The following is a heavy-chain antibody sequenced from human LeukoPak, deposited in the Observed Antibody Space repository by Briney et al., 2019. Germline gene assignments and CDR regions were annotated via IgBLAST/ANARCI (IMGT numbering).Heavy chain of an antibody. J-gene: IGHJ4*02. CDR1: GFTFSTYA. CDR2: ITGSGGGT. CDR3: ARAGGSGTWDY. D-gene: IGHD3-10*01. V-gene: IGHV3-23*01. Sequence: PGGSLRLSCAASGFTFSTYAMSWVRQAPGEGLQRVSTITGSGGGTYYADSVKGRFTISRDNSKNTLYLQMSSLRAADTAMYYCARAGGSGTWDYWGQGTLVTVSS.